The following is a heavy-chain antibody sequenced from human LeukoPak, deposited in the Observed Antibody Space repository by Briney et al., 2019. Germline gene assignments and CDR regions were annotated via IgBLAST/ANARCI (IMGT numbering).Heavy chain of an antibody. V-gene: IGHV1-46*01. CDR3: ARDPALVVTATDAFDI. D-gene: IGHD2-21*02. CDR2: INPSGGST. J-gene: IGHJ3*02. Sequence: ASVKVSCKASGYTFTSYYMHWVRQAPGQGLEWMGIINPSGGSTSYAQKFQGRVTMTRDTSTSTVYMELSSLRSEDTAVYYCARDPALVVTATDAFDIWGQGTMVTVSS. CDR1: GYTFTSYY.